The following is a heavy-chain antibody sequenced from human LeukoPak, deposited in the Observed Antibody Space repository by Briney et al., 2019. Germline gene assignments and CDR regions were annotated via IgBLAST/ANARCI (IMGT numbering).Heavy chain of an antibody. CDR1: GYTFTGYY. D-gene: IGHD4-23*01. J-gene: IGHJ3*02. V-gene: IGHV1-2*02. CDR2: INPNSGGT. Sequence: ASVKVSCKASGYTFTGYYMHWVRQAPGQGLEWMGWINPNSGGTNYAQKFQGRVTMTRDTSISTAYMELSRLRSDDTAVYYCARGGVTVVTGLGAFDIWGQGTMVTVSS. CDR3: ARGGVTVVTGLGAFDI.